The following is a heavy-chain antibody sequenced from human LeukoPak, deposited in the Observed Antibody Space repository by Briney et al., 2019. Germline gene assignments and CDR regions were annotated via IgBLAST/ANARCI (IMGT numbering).Heavy chain of an antibody. CDR2: IYTRGST. J-gene: IGHJ5*02. V-gene: IGHV4-4*07. Sequence: PSETLSLTCTVSGGSISSYYWSWIRQPAGKGLEWIGRIYTRGSTNYNPSLKSRVTMSVDTSKNQFSLKLSSVTAADTAVYYCAREKIAAAGTFGFDPWGQGTLVTVSS. CDR1: GGSISSYY. CDR3: AREKIAAAGTFGFDP. D-gene: IGHD6-13*01.